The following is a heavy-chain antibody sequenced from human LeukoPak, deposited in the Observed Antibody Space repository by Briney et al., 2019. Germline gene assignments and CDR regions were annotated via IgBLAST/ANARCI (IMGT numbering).Heavy chain of an antibody. V-gene: IGHV1-46*01. CDR1: GYIFTNYY. Sequence: ASVKVSCKASGYIFTNYYFHWVRQAPGQGLEWMGIINPSGGSTNYAQRFQGRVTMTTDMSTSTVYMELSSLRSEDTAVYYCARDSSGYPYDYWGQGTLVTVSS. CDR2: INPSGGST. J-gene: IGHJ4*02. CDR3: ARDSSGYPYDY. D-gene: IGHD5-12*01.